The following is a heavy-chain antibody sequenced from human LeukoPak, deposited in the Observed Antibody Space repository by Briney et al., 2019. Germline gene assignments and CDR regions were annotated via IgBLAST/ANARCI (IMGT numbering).Heavy chain of an antibody. Sequence: PGGSLRLSCAASGITFSSYGMSWVRQAPGKGVEWVSTIGNSGGNTYYADSVKGRFTISRDNSKNTLYLQMNSLRADDTAVYYCAKVPDYWGQGTLVTVSS. J-gene: IGHJ4*02. V-gene: IGHV3-23*01. CDR3: AKVPDY. CDR1: GITFSSYG. CDR2: IGNSGGNT.